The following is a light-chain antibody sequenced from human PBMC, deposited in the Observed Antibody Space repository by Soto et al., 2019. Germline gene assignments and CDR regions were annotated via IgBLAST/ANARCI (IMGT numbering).Light chain of an antibody. CDR2: EVT. CDR1: SSDVGGYTY. V-gene: IGLV2-14*01. J-gene: IGLJ1*01. Sequence: QSVLTQPASVSGSPGQSITISCTGTSSDVGGYTYVSWYQQRPDKAPKLIIYEVTNRPSGVSNRFSGSKSGNMASLTISGLQAEDEADYYCSSYTSSSTYVFGTGTKVTVL. CDR3: SSYTSSSTYV.